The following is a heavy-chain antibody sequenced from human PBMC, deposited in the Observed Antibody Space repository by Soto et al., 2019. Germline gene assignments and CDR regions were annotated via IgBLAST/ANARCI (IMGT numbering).Heavy chain of an antibody. Sequence: QVQLVQSGAEVKKPGSSVKVSCKASGGTFSSYAISWVRQAPGQGLECMGGIIPIFGTANYAQKFQGSVTITADESTSTAYMELGSLRSEDTAVYYCARPSQLPPDYYYYYGMDVWGQGTTVTVSS. J-gene: IGHJ6*02. CDR2: IIPIFGTA. D-gene: IGHD1-1*01. CDR3: ARPSQLPPDYYYYYGMDV. CDR1: GGTFSSYA. V-gene: IGHV1-69*12.